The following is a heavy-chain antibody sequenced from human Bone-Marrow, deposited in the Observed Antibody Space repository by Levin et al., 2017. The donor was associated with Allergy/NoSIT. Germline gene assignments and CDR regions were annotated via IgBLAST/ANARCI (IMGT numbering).Heavy chain of an antibody. Sequence: ASVKVSCKTSGYTFTNYEINWVRRAPGQGLEWMGWMNPNSGDTGYAQKFQGRVTMTRDTSTATAVMELTSLTSEDTAVYYCARGLDIIVIVGTTPFDNWGQGTPVTVSP. CDR3: ARGLDIIVIVGTTPFDN. D-gene: IGHD1-26*01. CDR2: MNPNSGDT. J-gene: IGHJ4*02. V-gene: IGHV1-8*02. CDR1: GYTFTNYE.